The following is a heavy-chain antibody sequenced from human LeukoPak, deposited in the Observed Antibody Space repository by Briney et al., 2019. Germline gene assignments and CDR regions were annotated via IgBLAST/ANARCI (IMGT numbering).Heavy chain of an antibody. V-gene: IGHV1-2*04. CDR3: AREGDYGDAFDI. Sequence: ASVKVSCKASGYTYTGYYMHWVRQAPGQGLEWMGWINPNSGGTNYAQKFQGWVTMTRDTSVSTAYMELSRLRSDDTAVYYCAREGDYGDAFDIWGQGTMVTVSS. CDR1: GYTYTGYY. J-gene: IGHJ3*02. CDR2: INPNSGGT. D-gene: IGHD4-17*01.